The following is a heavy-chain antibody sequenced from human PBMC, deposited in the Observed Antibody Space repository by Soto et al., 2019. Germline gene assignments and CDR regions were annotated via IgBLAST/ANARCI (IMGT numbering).Heavy chain of an antibody. J-gene: IGHJ4*02. Sequence: EVQLVESGGGLVQPGGSLGLSCAVSGFTFGGNWRNWVRLIPGRGRGWVAYIKPDGSATYYVDSVKGRFTISRDNAKNSLYLQMNSLRVEDTSVYYCARAGYCGPGCYYYFDYWGQGTLVTVSS. D-gene: IGHD2-21*02. CDR2: IKPDGSAT. V-gene: IGHV3-7*01. CDR3: ARAGYCGPGCYYYFDY. CDR1: GFTFGGNW.